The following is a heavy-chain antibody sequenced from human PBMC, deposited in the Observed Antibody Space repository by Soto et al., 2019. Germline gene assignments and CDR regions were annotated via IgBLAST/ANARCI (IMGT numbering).Heavy chain of an antibody. J-gene: IGHJ4*02. D-gene: IGHD6-6*01. CDR2: VYYSGST. CDR3: ARVGFESSSSSLDY. Sequence: SETLSLTCTVSGGSISSRSYYWGWIRQPPGEGPEWIGSVYYSGSTYYSPPLESRVTISRDASKNQLSLRLSSVTAADTAVYFCARVGFESSSSSLDYWGQGTLVTVSS. CDR1: GGSISSRSYY. V-gene: IGHV4-39*07.